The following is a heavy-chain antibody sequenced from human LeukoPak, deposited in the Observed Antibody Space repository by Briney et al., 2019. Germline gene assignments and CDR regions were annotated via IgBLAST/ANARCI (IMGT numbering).Heavy chain of an antibody. CDR2: IYYSGRT. Sequence: SETLSLTCIVSGGSINSSSYYWGWIRQPPGKGLEWIGSIYYSGRTYYNPSLKSRVTISVDTSRNQFSLKLSSVTAADTAVYYCARVGPSSSWYPFDYWGQGTLVTVSS. J-gene: IGHJ4*02. CDR3: ARVGPSSSWYPFDY. V-gene: IGHV4-39*01. D-gene: IGHD6-13*01. CDR1: GGSINSSSYY.